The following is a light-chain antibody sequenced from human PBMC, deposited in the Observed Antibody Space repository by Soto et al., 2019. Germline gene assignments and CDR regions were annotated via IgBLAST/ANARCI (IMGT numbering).Light chain of an antibody. CDR3: QQFIAYPHT. CDR2: DAS. CDR1: QAITNY. J-gene: IGKJ2*01. V-gene: IGKV1-13*02. Sequence: AIPLTQSPSSLSASVGDRVTITCRASQAITNYLAWYQQRPGKPPKVLIYDASALISGVPSRFRGSGSGTDFTLTISSLQPEDFATYYCQQFIAYPHTFGQGTNLEVK.